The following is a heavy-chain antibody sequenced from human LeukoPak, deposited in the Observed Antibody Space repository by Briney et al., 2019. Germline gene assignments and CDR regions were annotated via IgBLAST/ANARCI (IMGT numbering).Heavy chain of an antibody. CDR3: ARAVRGIVLMVYASLSNNWFDP. D-gene: IGHD2-8*01. Sequence: GASVKVSCKASGYTFTSYYMHWVRQAPGQGLEWMGIINPSGGSTSYAQKFQGRVTMTRDMSTSTVYMELSSLRSEDTAVYYCARAVRGIVLMVYASLSNNWFDPWGQGTLVTVSS. V-gene: IGHV1-46*01. J-gene: IGHJ5*02. CDR2: INPSGGST. CDR1: GYTFTSYY.